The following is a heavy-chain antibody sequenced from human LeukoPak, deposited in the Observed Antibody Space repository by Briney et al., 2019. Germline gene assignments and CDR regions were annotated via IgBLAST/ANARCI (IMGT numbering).Heavy chain of an antibody. J-gene: IGHJ4*02. CDR1: GGSIRNYF. CDR2: IYTSGCT. V-gene: IGHV4-4*07. D-gene: IGHD3-22*01. Sequence: SETLSLTCSVSGGSIRNYFWSWIRQPAGKGLEWIGRIYTSGCTDYNPSLRSRVTMSVDTSRNQFSLKLTSVTAADTAVYYCARESKSYDGSGFYHDYWGQGTLVAVSS. CDR3: ARESKSYDGSGFYHDY.